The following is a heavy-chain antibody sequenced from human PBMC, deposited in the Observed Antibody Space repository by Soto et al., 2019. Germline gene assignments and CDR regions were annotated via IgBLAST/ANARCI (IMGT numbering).Heavy chain of an antibody. CDR3: AREKDQFEDIVVVPGPLYV. Sequence: GASVKVSCKASGYTFTSYAMHGVRQAPGQRLEWMGWINAGNGNTKYSQKFQGRVTITRDTSASIAYMELSSLRSEDTAVYYCAREKDQFEDIVVVPGPLYVWGQGTTVTVSS. D-gene: IGHD2-2*01. CDR1: GYTFTSYA. J-gene: IGHJ6*02. V-gene: IGHV1-3*01. CDR2: INAGNGNT.